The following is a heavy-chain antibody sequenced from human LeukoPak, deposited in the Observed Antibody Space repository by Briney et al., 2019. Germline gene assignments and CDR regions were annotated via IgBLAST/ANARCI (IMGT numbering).Heavy chain of an antibody. CDR3: ARDPIKVGATSHAFDI. Sequence: SETLSLTCTVSGGSISSSSYYWGWIRQPPGKGLEWIGSIYYSGSTYYNPSLKSRVTISVDTSKNQFSLKLSSVTAADTAVYYCARDPIKVGATSHAFDIWGQGTMVTVSS. J-gene: IGHJ3*02. D-gene: IGHD1-26*01. CDR1: GGSISSSSYY. CDR2: IYYSGST. V-gene: IGHV4-39*07.